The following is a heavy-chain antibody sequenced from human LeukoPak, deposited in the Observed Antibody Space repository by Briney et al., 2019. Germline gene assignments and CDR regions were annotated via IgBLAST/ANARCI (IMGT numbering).Heavy chain of an antibody. D-gene: IGHD5-12*01. CDR2: INHSGST. J-gene: IGHJ4*02. Sequence: SETLSLTCAVYGGFFSGYYWSWIRQPPGKGLEWIGEINHSGSTNYNPSLKSRVTISVDPSKNQFSLKLSSVTAADTAVYYCASLLNVAGYSGYDSDYWGQGTLVTVSS. CDR1: GGFFSGYY. CDR3: ASLLNVAGYSGYDSDY. V-gene: IGHV4-34*01.